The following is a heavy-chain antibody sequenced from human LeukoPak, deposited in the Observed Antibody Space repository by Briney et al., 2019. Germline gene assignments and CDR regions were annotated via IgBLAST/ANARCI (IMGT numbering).Heavy chain of an antibody. CDR1: GFTFSRYW. V-gene: IGHV3-7*01. D-gene: IGHD5-18*01. J-gene: IGHJ4*02. Sequence: GGSLRLSCAASGFTFSRYWMSWVRQAPGKGLEWVANIKQDGSEKDYVDSVKGRFTISRDNAKNSLYLQMNSLTAEDTAVYYCAKDAPLIQLGGYIDYWGQGTLVTVSS. CDR3: AKDAPLIQLGGYIDY. CDR2: IKQDGSEK.